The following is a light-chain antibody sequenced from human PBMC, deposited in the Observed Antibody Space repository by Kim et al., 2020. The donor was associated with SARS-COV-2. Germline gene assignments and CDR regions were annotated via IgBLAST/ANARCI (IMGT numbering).Light chain of an antibody. J-gene: IGLJ3*02. V-gene: IGLV3-1*01. CDR2: QDN. CDR1: KLGDRY. CDR3: QAWDSSTKWV. Sequence: VSQGQTDSITCSGDKLGDRYACWYQRKPGQSPLLVIYQDNKRPSGIPERFSGSNSGNTATLTISGTQAMDEADYYCQAWDSSTKWVFGGGTKLTVL.